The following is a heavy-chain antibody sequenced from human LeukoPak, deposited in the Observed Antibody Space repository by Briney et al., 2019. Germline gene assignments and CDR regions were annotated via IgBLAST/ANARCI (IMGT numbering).Heavy chain of an antibody. J-gene: IGHJ6*02. D-gene: IGHD3-9*01. CDR1: GFTFSSYG. CDR3: ARGSEGLRYFDWLTYDYGMDV. V-gene: IGHV3-33*01. CDR2: IWYDGSNK. Sequence: GGSLRLPCAASGFTFSSYGMHWVRQAPGKGLEWVAVIWYDGSNKYYADSVKGRFTISRDNSKNTLYLQMNSLRAEDTAVYYCARGSEGLRYFDWLTYDYGMDVWGQGTTVTVSS.